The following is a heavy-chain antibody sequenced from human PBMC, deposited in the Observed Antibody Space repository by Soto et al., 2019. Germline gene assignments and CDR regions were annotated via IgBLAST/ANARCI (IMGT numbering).Heavy chain of an antibody. V-gene: IGHV2-5*02. CDR1: GFSLSTSGVG. J-gene: IGHJ4*02. Sequence: QITLKESGPPLVKPTQTLTLTCTFSGFSLSTSGVGVGWIRRPPGKALEWLALIHWDDDKRYSPSLKSRLTITKDTSKNQVVLTMTNMDPVDTATYYCARSRDGYIDFDYWGQGTLVTVSS. CDR2: IHWDDDK. CDR3: ARSRDGYIDFDY. D-gene: IGHD5-12*01.